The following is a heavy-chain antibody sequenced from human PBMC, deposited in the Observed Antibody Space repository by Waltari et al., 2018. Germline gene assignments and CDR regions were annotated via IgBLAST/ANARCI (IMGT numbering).Heavy chain of an antibody. CDR1: GFTFSRYG. CDR3: ARAHSYGSSDYYYMDV. Sequence: EVQLVESGGGLVKPGGSQRLSCAASGFTFSRYGMNWVRQAPGKGLEWVSSISSSSSYIYYADSVKGRFTISRDNAKNSLSLQMNSLRAEDTGVHYCARAHSYGSSDYYYMDVWGNGTTVTVSS. J-gene: IGHJ6*03. CDR2: ISSSSSYI. V-gene: IGHV3-21*02. D-gene: IGHD5-18*01.